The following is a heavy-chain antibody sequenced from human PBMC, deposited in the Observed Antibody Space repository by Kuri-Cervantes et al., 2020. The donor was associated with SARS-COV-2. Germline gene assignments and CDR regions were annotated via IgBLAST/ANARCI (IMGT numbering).Heavy chain of an antibody. J-gene: IGHJ6*03. V-gene: IGHV4-34*01. CDR2: INHSGST. CDR1: GGSFSGYY. CDR3: ARGREGVVPATILGLGYFLYFSMDA. D-gene: IGHD2-2*01. Sequence: SETLSLTCAVFGGSFSGYYWSWIRQSPGKGLEWIGKINHSGSTNYNPSLSSRVTISVVMSKNQFSLRLSSVTAADTAMYYCARGREGVVPATILGLGYFLYFSMDAWGKGTSVTVSS.